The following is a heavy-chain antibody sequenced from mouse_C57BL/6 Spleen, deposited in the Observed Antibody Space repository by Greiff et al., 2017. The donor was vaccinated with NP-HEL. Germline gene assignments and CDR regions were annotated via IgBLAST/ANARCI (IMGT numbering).Heavy chain of an antibody. CDR1: GFSLRTFGMG. V-gene: IGHV8-8*01. CDR2: IWWDDDK. CDR3: ARKRATVDWYFDV. J-gene: IGHJ1*03. D-gene: IGHD1-1*01. Sequence: QVTLKVCGPGILQPSQTLSLTCSFSGFSLRTFGMGVGWIRQPSGKGLEWLAHIWWDDDKYYNPALKSRLTISKDTSKNQVFLKIANVDTADTATYYCARKRATVDWYFDVWGTGTTVTVSS.